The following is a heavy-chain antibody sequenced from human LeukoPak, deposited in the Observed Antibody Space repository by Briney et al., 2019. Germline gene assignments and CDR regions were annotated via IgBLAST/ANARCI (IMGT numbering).Heavy chain of an antibody. CDR1: GFTFSSYA. CDR2: ISGSGGST. D-gene: IGHD3-16*02. Sequence: GGSLRLSCAASGFTFSSYAMSWVRQAPGKGPEWVSAISGSGGSTYYADSVKGRFTISRDNSKNTLYLQMNSLRAEDTAVYYCAKGTTFGGVIVTPYFDYWGQGTLVTVSS. V-gene: IGHV3-23*01. CDR3: AKGTTFGGVIVTPYFDY. J-gene: IGHJ4*02.